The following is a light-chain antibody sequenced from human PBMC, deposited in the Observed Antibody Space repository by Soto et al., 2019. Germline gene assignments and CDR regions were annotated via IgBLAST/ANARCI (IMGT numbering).Light chain of an antibody. CDR1: QGISSF. CDR2: AAS. V-gene: IGKV1-13*02. J-gene: IGKJ1*01. Sequence: AIQLTQSPSSLSASVGDRVTITCRASQGISSFLAWFQQKPGKAPKLLIYAASTLQSGVPSGFSGSGSGTDFTLTISCLQSEDFATYYCQQYYSYPRTFGQGTKVDI. CDR3: QQYYSYPRT.